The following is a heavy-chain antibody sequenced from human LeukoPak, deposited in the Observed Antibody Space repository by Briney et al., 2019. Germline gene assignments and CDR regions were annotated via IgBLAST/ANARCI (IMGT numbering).Heavy chain of an antibody. CDR2: IYYSGST. CDR3: AQQGLGGVGAFDI. V-gene: IGHV4-39*01. Sequence: ASETLSLTCTVSGGSISSSSYYWGWIRQPPGKGLEWIGSIYYSGSTYYNPSLKSLVTISVDTSKNQFSLKLSSVTAADTAVYYCAQQGLGGVGAFDIWGQGTMVTVSS. D-gene: IGHD2-8*02. J-gene: IGHJ3*02. CDR1: GGSISSSSYY.